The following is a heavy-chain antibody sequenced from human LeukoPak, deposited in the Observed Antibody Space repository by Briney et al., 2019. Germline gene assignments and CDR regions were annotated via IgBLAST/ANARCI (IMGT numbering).Heavy chain of an antibody. V-gene: IGHV1-46*01. CDR2: INPSGGST. D-gene: IGHD6-6*01. CDR1: GYTFTSYY. Sequence: ASVKVSCKASGYTFTSYYMHWVRQAPGQWLEWMGIINPSGGSTSYAQKFQGRVTMTRDTSTSTVYMELSSLRSEDTAVYYCVRDWFPGTSARYYYGMDVWGQGTTVTVSS. CDR3: VRDWFPGTSARYYYGMDV. J-gene: IGHJ6*02.